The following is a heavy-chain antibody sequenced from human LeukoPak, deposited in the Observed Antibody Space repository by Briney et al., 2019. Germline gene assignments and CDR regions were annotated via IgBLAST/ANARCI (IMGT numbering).Heavy chain of an antibody. Sequence: SETLSLTCAVSGGSISSSNWWSWVRQPPGKGLEWIGEIYHSGSTNYNPSLKSRVTISVDTSKNQFSLKLSSVTAADTAVYYCAREGYCSGGSCPNWFDPWGQGTLVTVSS. D-gene: IGHD2-15*01. CDR3: AREGYCSGGSCPNWFDP. V-gene: IGHV4-4*02. CDR1: GGSISSSNW. CDR2: IYHSGST. J-gene: IGHJ5*02.